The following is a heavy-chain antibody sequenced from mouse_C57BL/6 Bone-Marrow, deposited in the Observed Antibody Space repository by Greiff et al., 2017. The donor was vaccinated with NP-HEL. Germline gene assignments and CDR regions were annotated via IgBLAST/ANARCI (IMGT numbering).Heavy chain of an antibody. CDR2: IAPANGNT. CDR3: ARICLDSSDSFDY. J-gene: IGHJ2*01. V-gene: IGHV14-3*01. CDR1: GFNIKNTY. D-gene: IGHD3-2*02. Sequence: EVQLQQSVAELVRPGASVKLSCTASGFNIKNTYMHWVKQRPEPGLEWIGRIAPANGNTKYAPKFQGKATITADTSSNTAYLQLSSLTSEDTAIYYCARICLDSSDSFDYWGQGTTLTVSS.